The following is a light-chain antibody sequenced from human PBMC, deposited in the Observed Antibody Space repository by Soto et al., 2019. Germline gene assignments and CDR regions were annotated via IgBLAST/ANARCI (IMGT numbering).Light chain of an antibody. CDR2: ANI. CDR1: SSNIGAGYD. V-gene: IGLV1-40*01. J-gene: IGLJ1*01. Sequence: QTVVTQPPSVSGAPGQRVTISCTGSSSNIGAGYDVHWYQQRPGTAPKLLISANINRPSGVPDRFSGSKSGTSASLPITGLQADDEGDYSCQSYDSTLIALFVSGAGTKLPVL. CDR3: QSYDSTLIALFV.